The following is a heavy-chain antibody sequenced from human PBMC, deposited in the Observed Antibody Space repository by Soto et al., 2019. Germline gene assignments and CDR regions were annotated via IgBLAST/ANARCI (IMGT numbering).Heavy chain of an antibody. CDR1: GGPMNKYY. Sequence: KTSETLSLTCTISGGPMNKYYCSWVRQPRGQGLEWIGYMGYNGFTRYNPSLRSRVAISLDTAKNQFSLNLSSVTAADTALYYCARQGFGELHGLVDVWGQGITVTVSS. CDR2: MGYNGFT. CDR3: ARQGFGELHGLVDV. J-gene: IGHJ6*02. D-gene: IGHD3-10*01. V-gene: IGHV4-59*08.